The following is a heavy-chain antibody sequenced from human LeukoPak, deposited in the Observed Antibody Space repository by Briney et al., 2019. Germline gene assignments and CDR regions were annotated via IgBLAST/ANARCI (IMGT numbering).Heavy chain of an antibody. CDR3: ARGRSSGLYYYYGMDV. J-gene: IGHJ6*02. CDR2: INHSGST. Sequence: SETLSLTCAVYGGSFSGYYWSWIRQPPGKGLEWIGEINHSGSTNYNPSLKSRVTISVDRSKNQFSLKLSSVTAADTAVYYCARGRSSGLYYYYGMDVWGQGTTVTVSS. D-gene: IGHD3-22*01. CDR1: GGSFSGYY. V-gene: IGHV4-34*01.